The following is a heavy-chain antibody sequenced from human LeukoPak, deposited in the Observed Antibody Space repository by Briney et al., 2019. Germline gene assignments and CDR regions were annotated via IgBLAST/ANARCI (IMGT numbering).Heavy chain of an antibody. CDR1: GYTFTSYG. CDR3: ARDLSDYGDYFLPDAFDI. J-gene: IGHJ3*02. CDR2: ISAYNGNT. Sequence: GSVKVSCKASGYTFTSYGISWVRQAPGQGLEWMGWISAYNGNTNYAQKLQGRVTMTTDTSTSTAYMELRSLRSDDTAVYYCARDLSDYGDYFLPDAFDIWGQGTMVTVSS. D-gene: IGHD4-17*01. V-gene: IGHV1-18*01.